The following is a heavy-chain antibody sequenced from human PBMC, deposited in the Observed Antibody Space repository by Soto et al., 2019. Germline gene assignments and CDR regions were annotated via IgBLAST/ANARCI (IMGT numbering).Heavy chain of an antibody. CDR3: TRSYSGITSIERSGIDY. J-gene: IGHJ4*02. Sequence: EVQLVESGGGLVKPGGSLRLSCTASGFTFASYTMNWVRQAPGKGLEWVSSISSTSSFIYYAGSVSGRVTISSDKGKNSRQMQMNSLGAEDTIVYYCTRSYSGITSIERSGIDYWCQGTLVTVYS. V-gene: IGHV3-21*01. D-gene: IGHD1-20*01. CDR1: GFTFASYT. CDR2: ISSTSSFI.